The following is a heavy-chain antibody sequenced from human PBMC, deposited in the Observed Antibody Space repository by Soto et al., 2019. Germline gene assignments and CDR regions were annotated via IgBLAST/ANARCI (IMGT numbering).Heavy chain of an antibody. CDR3: ARVLYYGSGSYSPYGMDV. CDR1: GVSFNNNG. J-gene: IGHJ6*02. CDR2: VSPPFRTS. D-gene: IGHD3-10*01. V-gene: IGHV1-69*01. Sequence: QVQLVQSGAEVKKPGSSVKVSCKTSGVSFNNNGIGWVRQAPGHGLEWMGGVSPPFRTSNYARKFQGRISITADASTGTVNMELSSVTSEDTAQYYCARVLYYGSGSYSPYGMDVWGQWTTVTVSS.